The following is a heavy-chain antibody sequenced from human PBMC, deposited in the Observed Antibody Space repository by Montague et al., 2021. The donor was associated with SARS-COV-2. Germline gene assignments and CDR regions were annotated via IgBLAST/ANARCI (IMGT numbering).Heavy chain of an antibody. J-gene: IGHJ6*02. CDR2: ISYTGST. Sequence: SETLSLTCTVSGGSISRSTSSWAWIRQPPGKGLEWIGSISYTGSTYHNPSLKSRVTISVDTSRNQFSLRLSSVTAADTSAYYCARLDLVSSWSRGAGYYYYGMDVWGQGTTVTVSS. CDR1: GGSISRSTSS. D-gene: IGHD6-13*01. CDR3: ARLDLVSSWSRGAGYYYYGMDV. V-gene: IGHV4-39*01.